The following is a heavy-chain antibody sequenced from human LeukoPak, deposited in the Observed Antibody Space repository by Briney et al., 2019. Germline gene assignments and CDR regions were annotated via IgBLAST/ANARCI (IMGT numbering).Heavy chain of an antibody. D-gene: IGHD3-22*01. J-gene: IGHJ1*01. CDR1: GLTFSTYW. CDR3: ARTSGYPEDFQH. V-gene: IGHV3-23*01. Sequence: PGGSLRLSCAASGLTFSTYWMTWVRQAPGKGLEWVSAISGSGGSTYYADSVKGRFTISRDNSKNTLYLQMNSLRAEDTAVYYCARTSGYPEDFQHWGQGTLVTVSS. CDR2: ISGSGGST.